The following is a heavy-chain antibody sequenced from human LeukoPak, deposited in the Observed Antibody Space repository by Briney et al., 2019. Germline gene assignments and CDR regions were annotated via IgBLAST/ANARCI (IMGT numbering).Heavy chain of an antibody. Sequence: GGSLRLSCAASGFTFSAYSMNWVRQAPGKGLEWVSCVSSSSSYIYYADSVKGRFTISRDNAKNSLYLQMSSLRAEDTALYYCARGYCTGPSCFSDSFDIWGQGTMVTVSS. CDR1: GFTFSAYS. J-gene: IGHJ3*02. D-gene: IGHD2-15*01. CDR3: ARGYCTGPSCFSDSFDI. CDR2: VSSSSSYI. V-gene: IGHV3-21*04.